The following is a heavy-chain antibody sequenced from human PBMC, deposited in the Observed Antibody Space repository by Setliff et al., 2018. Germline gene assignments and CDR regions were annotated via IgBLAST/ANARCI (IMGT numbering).Heavy chain of an antibody. CDR3: ARGRAGHSGH. CDR1: GYRFIVYY. CDR2: VDPKDGQA. D-gene: IGHD6-19*01. J-gene: IGHJ4*02. V-gene: IGHV1-69-2*01. Sequence: GASVKVSCKGSGYRFIVYYIHWVRQTPGKGLERMGRVDPKDGQAIYAKKFQGRLTMSVDTSKNQFSLQLSSVTAADTAVYYCARGRAGHSGHWGQGTLVTVSS.